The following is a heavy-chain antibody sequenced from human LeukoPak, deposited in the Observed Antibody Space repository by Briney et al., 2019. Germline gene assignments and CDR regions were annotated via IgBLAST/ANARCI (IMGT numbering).Heavy chain of an antibody. CDR2: IVLGAGNT. D-gene: IGHD3-3*01. J-gene: IGHJ5*02. CDR3: AAQRGTSLHDFWSTRLFDP. V-gene: IGHV1-58*02. Sequence: TSVKVSCKASGFTFPNSAMQWVRQARGQRLEWIGWIVLGAGNTVYSHKFHDRVTITRDGSTNTAYMELDSLGSEDTAVYYCAAQRGTSLHDFWSTRLFDPWGQGTLVTVSS. CDR1: GFTFPNSA.